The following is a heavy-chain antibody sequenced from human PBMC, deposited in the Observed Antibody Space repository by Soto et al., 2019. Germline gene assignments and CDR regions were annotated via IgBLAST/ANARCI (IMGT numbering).Heavy chain of an antibody. CDR1: GSSVSGGSYY. J-gene: IGHJ4*02. CDR3: ARGRRGDAAFES. D-gene: IGHD7-27*01. V-gene: IGHV4-61*03. Sequence: SETLSLTCTVTGSSVSGGSYYWNWIRQPPGKAPEWIGFMYFTGNTDYNPSLKSRVTISVDRSKNHFSLTLTSLTAADTAVYYCARGRRGDAAFESWGQGTLVTVSS. CDR2: MYFTGNT.